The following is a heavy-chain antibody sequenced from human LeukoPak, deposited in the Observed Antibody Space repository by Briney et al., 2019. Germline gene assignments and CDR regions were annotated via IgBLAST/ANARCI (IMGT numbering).Heavy chain of an antibody. V-gene: IGHV4-39*07. CDR3: ARARNHCGGDCYSRGYYYYMDV. CDR2: IFYSGST. D-gene: IGHD2-21*02. J-gene: IGHJ6*03. Sequence: SETLSLTCTVSSGSISTSNYYWGWVRQPPGKALEWIGNIFYSGSTYYSPSLKSRVTISVDTSKNQFSLKLSSVTAADTAVYYCARARNHCGGDCYSRGYYYYMDVWGKGTTVTVSS. CDR1: SGSISTSNYY.